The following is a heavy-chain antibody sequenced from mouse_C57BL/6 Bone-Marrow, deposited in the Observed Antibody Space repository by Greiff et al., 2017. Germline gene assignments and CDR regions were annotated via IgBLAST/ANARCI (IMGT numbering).Heavy chain of an antibody. D-gene: IGHD1-1*01. Sequence: VQGVESGGGLVQPKGSLKLSCAASGFSFNTYAMNWVRQAPGQGLEWVDRIRSKSNNYATYYADSVKDRFTISRDDSESMLYLQMNNLKTEDTAMYYCVGGGSRYWFAYWGQGTLVTVSA. CDR3: VGGGSRYWFAY. CDR2: IRSKSNNYAT. CDR1: GFSFNTYA. V-gene: IGHV10-1*01. J-gene: IGHJ3*01.